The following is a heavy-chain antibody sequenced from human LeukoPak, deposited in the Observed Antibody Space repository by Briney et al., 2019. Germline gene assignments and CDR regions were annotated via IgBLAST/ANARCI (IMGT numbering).Heavy chain of an antibody. J-gene: IGHJ5*02. D-gene: IGHD3-9*01. CDR3: AKVPGPQKIRYFDP. Sequence: SETLSLTCAVSGGSISGHWWSWVRQPPGEGLGWIGDILYSGSTNYNPSLKSRVTISVDTSKNQFSLKLSSVTAADTAVYYRAKVPGPQKIRYFDPWGQGTLVTVSS. CDR1: GGSISGHW. V-gene: IGHV4-59*11. CDR2: ILYSGST.